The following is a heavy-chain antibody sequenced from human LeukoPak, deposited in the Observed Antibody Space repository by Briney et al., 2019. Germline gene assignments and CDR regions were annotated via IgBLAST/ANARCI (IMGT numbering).Heavy chain of an antibody. J-gene: IGHJ4*02. D-gene: IGHD3-22*01. CDR2: ISSSGDIT. V-gene: IGHV3-23*01. CDR3: AKDRPNYYESNGHYYRLNGDY. CDR1: GFTFNNYA. Sequence: PGGSLRLSCAASGFTFNNYAMSWVRQAPGKGVEWVSAISSSGDITFYADSVKGRFTISRDNSRYTLYLQMNSLRAEDAAVYYCAKDRPNYYESNGHYYRLNGDYWGQGTLVTVSS.